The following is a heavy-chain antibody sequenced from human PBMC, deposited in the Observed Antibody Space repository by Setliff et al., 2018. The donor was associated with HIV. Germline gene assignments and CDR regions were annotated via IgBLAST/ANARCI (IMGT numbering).Heavy chain of an antibody. Sequence: SETLSLTCTVSGGSISSSSYYWGWIRQPPGKGLEWIGSIYYSGSTYYNPSLKSRVTISVDTSKNQFSLNLSPVTVADTAVYYCARSKTFYDFWGGYYTHGAFKIWGLGTMVTVSS. CDR1: GGSISSSSYY. CDR3: ARSKTFYDFWGGYYTHGAFKI. CDR2: IYYSGST. D-gene: IGHD3-3*01. V-gene: IGHV4-39*01. J-gene: IGHJ3*02.